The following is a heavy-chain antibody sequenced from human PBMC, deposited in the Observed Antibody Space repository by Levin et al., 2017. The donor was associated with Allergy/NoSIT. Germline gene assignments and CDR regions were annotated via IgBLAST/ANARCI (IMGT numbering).Heavy chain of an antibody. CDR2: INWNGGST. CDR3: ARIGYCSGGSCYKHFDY. J-gene: IGHJ4*02. V-gene: IGHV3-20*04. D-gene: IGHD2-15*01. CDR1: GFTFDDYG. Sequence: PGGSLRLSCAASGFTFDDYGMSWVRQAPGNGLEWVSGINWNGGSTGYADSVKGRFTISRDNAKNSLYLQMNSLRAEDTALYYCARIGYCSGGSCYKHFDYWGQGTLVTVSS.